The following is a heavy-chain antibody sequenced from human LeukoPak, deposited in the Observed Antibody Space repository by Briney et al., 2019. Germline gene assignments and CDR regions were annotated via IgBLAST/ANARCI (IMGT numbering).Heavy chain of an antibody. D-gene: IGHD3-22*01. CDR2: INHSGST. J-gene: IGHJ4*02. CDR3: ATYYYDSSGYWVDY. CDR1: GGSFSGYY. Sequence: SETLSLTCAVYGGSFSGYYWSSIRQPPGKGLEWIGEINHSGSTNYNPSLKSRVTISVDTSKNQFSLKLSSVTAADTAVYYCATYYYDSSGYWVDYWGQGTLVTVSS. V-gene: IGHV4-34*01.